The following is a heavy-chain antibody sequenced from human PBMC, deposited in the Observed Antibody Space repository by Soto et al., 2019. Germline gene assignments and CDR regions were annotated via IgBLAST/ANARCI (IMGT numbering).Heavy chain of an antibody. V-gene: IGHV4-59*08. CDR3: ARLATWGFGGCFDP. CDR1: GGSISSYY. Sequence: SETXSLTCTVSGGSISSYYWSWIRQPPGKGLEWIGYIYYSGSTNYNPSLKSRVTISVDTSKNQFSLKLSSVTAADTAVYYCARLATWGFGGCFDPWGQGTLVTVSS. CDR2: IYYSGST. J-gene: IGHJ5*02. D-gene: IGHD3-10*01.